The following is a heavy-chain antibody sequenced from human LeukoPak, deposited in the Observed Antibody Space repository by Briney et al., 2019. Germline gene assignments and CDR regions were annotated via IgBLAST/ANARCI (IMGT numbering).Heavy chain of an antibody. CDR2: IYYSGST. D-gene: IGHD2-21*01. Sequence: SETLSLTCTVSGGSISSNSYYWGWIRQPPGKGLEWIGSIYYSGSTYYNPSLKSRVTISVDTSKNQFSLKLGSVTAADTAVYYCARDLRVISFDYWGQGTLVTVSS. J-gene: IGHJ4*02. CDR3: ARDLRVISFDY. V-gene: IGHV4-39*07. CDR1: GGSISSNSYY.